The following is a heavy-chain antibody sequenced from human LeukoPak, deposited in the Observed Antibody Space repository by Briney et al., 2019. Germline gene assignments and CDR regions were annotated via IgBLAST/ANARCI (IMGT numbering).Heavy chain of an antibody. CDR1: GYTFTSYD. J-gene: IGHJ4*02. Sequence: EASVKVSCKASGYTFTSYDINWARQATGQGLEWMGWMNPNSGNTGYAQKFQGRVTMTRNTSISTAYMELSSVRSEDTAVYYCARGVRGITIFGVVTAYYFDYWGQGTLVTVSS. CDR3: ARGVRGITIFGVVTAYYFDY. V-gene: IGHV1-8*01. CDR2: MNPNSGNT. D-gene: IGHD3-3*01.